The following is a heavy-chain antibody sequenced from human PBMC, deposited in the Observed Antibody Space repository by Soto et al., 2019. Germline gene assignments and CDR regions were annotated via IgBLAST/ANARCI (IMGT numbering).Heavy chain of an antibody. J-gene: IGHJ4*02. V-gene: IGHV3-30*18. D-gene: IGHD1-1*01. CDR1: GFTFSSCG. Sequence: QVQLVESGGGVVQPGRSLRLSCAASGFTFSSCGVHWVRQAPGKGLEWVTVISYDGNVAYYADSVKGRFTISRDNSKNTLYLQMHSLRTEDTAMYYCAKEGPITNWYFDYWGQGTRVTVSS. CDR3: AKEGPITNWYFDY. CDR2: ISYDGNVA.